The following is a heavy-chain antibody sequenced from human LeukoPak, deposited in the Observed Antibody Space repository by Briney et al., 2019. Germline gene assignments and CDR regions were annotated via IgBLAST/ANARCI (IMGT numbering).Heavy chain of an antibody. CDR3: ARHTWAAADTGAFDI. V-gene: IGHV4-59*08. J-gene: IGHJ3*02. Sequence: SETLSLTCTVSGGSISSYYWSWIRQPPGKGLEWIGYIYYSGGTNYNPSLKSRVTISVDTSKNQFSLKLSSVTAADTAVYYCARHTWAAADTGAFDIWGQGTMVTVSS. D-gene: IGHD6-13*01. CDR1: GGSISSYY. CDR2: IYYSGGT.